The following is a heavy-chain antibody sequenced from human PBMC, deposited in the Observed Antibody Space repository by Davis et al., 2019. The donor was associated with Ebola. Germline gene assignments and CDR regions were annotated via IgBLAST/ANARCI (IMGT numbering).Heavy chain of an antibody. CDR1: GYTFTSYA. V-gene: IGHV1-3*01. D-gene: IGHD1-7*01. CDR2: INAGNGNT. CDR3: ARVKDSFNWNYGSAFDI. Sequence: ASVKVSCKASGYTFTSYAMHWVRQAPGQRLEWMGWINAGNGNTKYSQKFQGRVTITRDTSASTAYLELSSLRSEDTAVYYCARVKDSFNWNYGSAFDIWGQGTMVTVSS. J-gene: IGHJ3*02.